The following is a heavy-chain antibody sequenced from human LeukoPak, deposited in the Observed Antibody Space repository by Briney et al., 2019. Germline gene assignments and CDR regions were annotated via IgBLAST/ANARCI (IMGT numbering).Heavy chain of an antibody. Sequence: GGSLRLSCAASGFTFDDYGIIWVRQAPGKGLEGVAGINRNGGSTGYADSGNGRFTIFRSNAKTSLYLQMDSLSAEDTALYYCARDRGTMVRGLVYWGQGTLVTVSS. CDR3: ARDRGTMVRGLVY. CDR2: INRNGGST. V-gene: IGHV3-20*04. D-gene: IGHD3-10*01. CDR1: GFTFDDYG. J-gene: IGHJ4*02.